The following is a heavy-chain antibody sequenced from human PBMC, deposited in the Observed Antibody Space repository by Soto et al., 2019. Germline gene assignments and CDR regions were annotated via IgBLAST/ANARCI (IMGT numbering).Heavy chain of an antibody. J-gene: IGHJ4*02. CDR1: GYTFTGYG. V-gene: IGHV1-18*04. CDR3: TREAGWQRMVPYD. D-gene: IGHD6-25*01. CDR2: ISAFNGDT. Sequence: QVQLVQSGTEVKKSGASVNVSCKAFGYTFTGYGFGWVRQFPGQGLEWLGWISAFNGDTQYAQTMKGRLTVTTDTSTTTVHMELRSLTPADTAVYYCTREAGWQRMVPYDWGQGTLVTVS.